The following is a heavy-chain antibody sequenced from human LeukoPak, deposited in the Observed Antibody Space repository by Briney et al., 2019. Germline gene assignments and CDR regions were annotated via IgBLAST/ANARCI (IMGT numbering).Heavy chain of an antibody. CDR1: GFTFSSYS. CDR3: ARSCVYGYYYYYYMDV. V-gene: IGHV3-48*02. Sequence: KPGGSLRLSCAASGFTFSSYSMNWVRQAPGKGLEWVSYISSSSSTIYYADSVKGRFTISRDNAKNSLYLQMNSLRDEDTAVYYCARSCVYGYYYYYYMDVWGKGTTVTVSS. D-gene: IGHD5/OR15-5a*01. J-gene: IGHJ6*03. CDR2: ISSSSSTI.